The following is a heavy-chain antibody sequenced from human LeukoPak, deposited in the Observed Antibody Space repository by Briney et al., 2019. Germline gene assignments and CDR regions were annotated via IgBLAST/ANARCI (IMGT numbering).Heavy chain of an antibody. CDR3: ARREARDDY. D-gene: IGHD6-6*01. J-gene: IGHJ4*02. CDR1: GGSISSSNW. V-gene: IGHV4-4*02. CDR2: IYYSGST. Sequence: PSETLSLTCAVSGGSISSSNWWSWVRQPPGKGLEWIGYIYYSGSTNYNPSLKSRVTISVDTSKNQFSLKLSSVTAADTAVYYCARREARDDYWGQGTLVTVSS.